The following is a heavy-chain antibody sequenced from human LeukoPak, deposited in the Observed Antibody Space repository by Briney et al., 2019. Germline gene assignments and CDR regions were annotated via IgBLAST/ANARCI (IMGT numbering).Heavy chain of an antibody. D-gene: IGHD1-1*01. CDR2: IKEDGSEN. V-gene: IGHV3-7*01. CDR1: GFTFSRYW. Sequence: GGSLRLSCAASGFTFSRYWMTWVRQTPGRGLEWVANIKEDGSENSYVESVKGRFTISRDNAKNSLYLQLNSLRAEDTAVYFCARQRYSDYWGQGTLVTVSS. CDR3: ARQRYSDY. J-gene: IGHJ4*02.